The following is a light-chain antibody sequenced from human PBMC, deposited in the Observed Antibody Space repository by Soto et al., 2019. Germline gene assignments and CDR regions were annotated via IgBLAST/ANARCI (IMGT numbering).Light chain of an antibody. CDR2: GAS. CDR3: QQFGSTSWT. V-gene: IGKV3-20*01. CDR1: QSVSSSS. Sequence: PGERATLSCRASQSVSSSSLAWYQQRPGQAPRLLIYGASSRATGIPDRFSGSGSGTDFTLTISRLEPEDFAVYYCQQFGSTSWTFGQGTKVAIK. J-gene: IGKJ1*01.